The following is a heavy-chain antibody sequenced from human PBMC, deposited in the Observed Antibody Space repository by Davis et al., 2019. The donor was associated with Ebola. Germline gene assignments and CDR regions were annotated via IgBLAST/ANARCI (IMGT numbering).Heavy chain of an antibody. D-gene: IGHD3-3*01. Sequence: SETLSLTCTVSGGSVSSGSYYWSWIRQPPGKGLEWIGYIYYSGSTNYNPSLKSRVTISVDTSKNQFSLKLSSVTAADTAVYYCARGIRFLEWLLASYYMDVWGKGTTVTVSS. CDR1: GGSVSSGSYY. CDR3: ARGIRFLEWLLASYYMDV. CDR2: IYYSGST. J-gene: IGHJ6*03. V-gene: IGHV4-61*01.